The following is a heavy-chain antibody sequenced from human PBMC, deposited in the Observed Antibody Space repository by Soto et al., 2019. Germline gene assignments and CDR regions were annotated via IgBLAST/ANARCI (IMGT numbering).Heavy chain of an antibody. D-gene: IGHD3-16*01. CDR1: GGSISSVDYY. Sequence: PSETLSLTCTVSGGSISSVDYYWSWIRQPPGKGLEWIGYIHYSGSTDYNPSLKSRPTISVDTSKNQFSLRLSSVTAADTAVYYCARVRSFYYDFRGFWFFDLWGRGTLVTVSS. J-gene: IGHJ2*01. CDR2: IHYSGST. CDR3: ARVRSFYYDFRGFWFFDL. V-gene: IGHV4-30-4*01.